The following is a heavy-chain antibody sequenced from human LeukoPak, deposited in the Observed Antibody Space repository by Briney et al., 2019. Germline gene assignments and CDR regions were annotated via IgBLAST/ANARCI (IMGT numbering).Heavy chain of an antibody. CDR1: GFTFSSYS. V-gene: IGHV3-48*04. D-gene: IGHD6-13*01. CDR2: ISSSSSTI. Sequence: GGSLRLSCAASGFTFSSYSMNWVRQAPGKGLEWVSCISSSSSTIYYADSVKGRFTISRDNAKNSLYLQMNSLRAEDTAVYYCARDLELSSWHPVRYNWFDPWGQGTLVTVSS. CDR3: ARDLELSSWHPVRYNWFDP. J-gene: IGHJ5*02.